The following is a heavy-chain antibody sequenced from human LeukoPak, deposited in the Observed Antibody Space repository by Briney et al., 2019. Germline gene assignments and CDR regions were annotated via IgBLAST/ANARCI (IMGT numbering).Heavy chain of an antibody. Sequence: SVKVSCKASGGTFSSYAISWVRQAPGQGLEWMGRIIPIFGTANYAQKFQGRVTITTDESTSTAYMELSSLRSEDTAVYYCARERGSGDSYCYYYMDVWGKGTTVTVSS. CDR1: GGTFSSYA. CDR3: ARERGSGDSYCYYYMDV. J-gene: IGHJ6*03. CDR2: IIPIFGTA. V-gene: IGHV1-69*05. D-gene: IGHD3-10*01.